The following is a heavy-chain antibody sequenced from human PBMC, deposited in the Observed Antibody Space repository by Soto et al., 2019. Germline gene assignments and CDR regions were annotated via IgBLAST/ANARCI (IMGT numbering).Heavy chain of an antibody. CDR3: ARRVVVTSVRDIAYYYYGLDV. J-gene: IGHJ6*02. CDR2: IIPMFDST. CDR1: GGTFSSYA. V-gene: IGHV1-69*13. D-gene: IGHD2-21*02. Sequence: VKVSCKAFGGTFSSYAICWVRQAPGQGLEWMGGIIPMFDSTNYAQKFQGRVTITADESTSTAFMELSSLRSEDTAVYYCARRVVVTSVRDIAYYYYGLDVWGQGTTVTVSS.